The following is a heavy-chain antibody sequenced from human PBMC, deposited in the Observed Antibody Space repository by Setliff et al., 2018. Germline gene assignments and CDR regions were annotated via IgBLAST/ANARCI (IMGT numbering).Heavy chain of an antibody. J-gene: IGHJ4*02. CDR1: GYSFTSYW. V-gene: IGHV5-51*01. D-gene: IGHD3-3*01. Sequence: PGESLKISCKGSGYSFTSYWIGWVRQMPGKGLGWMGIIYPGDSDTRYSPSFQGQVTISADKSISTAYLQWSSLKASDTAMYYCARTKTIFGVPTGYWGQGTLVTVSS. CDR2: IYPGDSDT. CDR3: ARTKTIFGVPTGY.